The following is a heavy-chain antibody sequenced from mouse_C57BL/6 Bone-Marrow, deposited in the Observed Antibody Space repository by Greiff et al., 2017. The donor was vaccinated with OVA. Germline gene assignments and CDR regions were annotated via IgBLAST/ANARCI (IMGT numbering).Heavy chain of an antibody. Sequence: EVKLVESGGGLVKPGGSLKLSCAASGFTFSDYGMHWVRQAPEKGLEWVAYISSGSSTIYYADTVKGRFTISRDNAKNTLFLQMTSLRSEDTAMYYCARRLIYYDYDGGFDYWGQGTTLTVSS. CDR2: ISSGSSTI. CDR3: ARRLIYYDYDGGFDY. CDR1: GFTFSDYG. D-gene: IGHD2-4*01. V-gene: IGHV5-17*01. J-gene: IGHJ2*01.